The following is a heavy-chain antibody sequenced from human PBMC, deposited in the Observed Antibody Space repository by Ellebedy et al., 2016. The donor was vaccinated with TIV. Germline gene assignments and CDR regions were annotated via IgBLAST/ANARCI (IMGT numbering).Heavy chain of an antibody. CDR1: GFIFSDYY. V-gene: IGHV3-11*04. J-gene: IGHJ5*01. Sequence: GESLKISCAASGFIFSDYYMSWIRQVPGKGLESVAYISSSGGTKYYADSVQGRFTISRDNALNSLHLQMNSLRAEDTAVYYCTREYGSGSYSWFDSWGQGTLVTVSS. D-gene: IGHD3-10*01. CDR3: TREYGSGSYSWFDS. CDR2: ISSSGGTK.